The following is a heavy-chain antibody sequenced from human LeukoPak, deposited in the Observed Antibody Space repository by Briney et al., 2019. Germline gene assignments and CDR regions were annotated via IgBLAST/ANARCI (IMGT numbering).Heavy chain of an antibody. V-gene: IGHV1-8*01. CDR3: ARISVAGVPGGY. CDR2: MNPNSGNT. CDR1: GYTFTSYD. D-gene: IGHD6-19*01. J-gene: IGHJ4*02. Sequence: ASVKVSCKASGYTFTSYDINWVRQAPGQGLEWMGWMNPNSGNTGYAQKFQGRVTMTRNTSISTAYMELSSLRSEDTAVYYCARISVAGVPGGYWGQGTLVTVSS.